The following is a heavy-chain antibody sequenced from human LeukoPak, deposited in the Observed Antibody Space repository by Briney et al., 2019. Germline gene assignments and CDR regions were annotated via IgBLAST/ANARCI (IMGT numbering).Heavy chain of an antibody. CDR3: AKQLGYCSDGSCYFPY. Sequence: GGSLRLSCAASGFIFSSYSMSWVHQAPGMGLEWVSVITGSGGNTYYADSVQGRFTISRDNSKSTLCLQMNSLRAEDTAVYYCAKQLGYCSDGSCYFPYWGQGTLVTVSS. CDR1: GFIFSSYS. J-gene: IGHJ4*02. V-gene: IGHV3-23*01. D-gene: IGHD2-15*01. CDR2: ITGSGGNT.